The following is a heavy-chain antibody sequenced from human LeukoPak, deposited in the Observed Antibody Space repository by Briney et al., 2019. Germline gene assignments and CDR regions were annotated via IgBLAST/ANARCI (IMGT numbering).Heavy chain of an antibody. CDR1: GFTFSIYW. CDR3: ARAPATNEWRCMDY. Sequence: GGSLRLSCAASGFTFSIYWMGWVRQAPGKGLEWVANIKQDGSEKRYVDPVTGRFTISRDNAKNSLYLQMNSLRAEDTAVYYCARAPATNEWRCMDYWGQGALVTVSS. J-gene: IGHJ4*02. D-gene: IGHD2-8*02. V-gene: IGHV3-7*01. CDR2: IKQDGSEK.